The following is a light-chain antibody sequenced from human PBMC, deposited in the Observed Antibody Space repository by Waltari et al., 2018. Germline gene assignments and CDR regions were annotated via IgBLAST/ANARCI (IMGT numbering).Light chain of an antibody. V-gene: IGKV1-39*01. CDR3: QETYTPPWT. CDR1: QSVSTH. Sequence: DIQMTQSPLSLSASVGDRVTVTCRASQSVSTHLNWYQHKPGKAPELLVYSASFLETGVPSRFSAGGSGTDFNFTITAVQPEDFATYYCQETYTPPWTFGPGTRVEVK. J-gene: IGKJ1*01. CDR2: SAS.